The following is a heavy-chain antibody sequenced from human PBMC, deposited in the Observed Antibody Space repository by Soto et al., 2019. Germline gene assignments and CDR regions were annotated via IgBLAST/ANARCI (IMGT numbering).Heavy chain of an antibody. J-gene: IGHJ6*01. D-gene: IGHD2-21*01. CDR3: AKDYCGCKCGYY. CDR2: ISWDGGST. Sequence: RRLYCAASGSTFDHDTMHCVRQASGKGLEWVSLISWDGGSTYYADSVKGRFTISRDNSKNSLYLQMNSLRTEDTALYYCAKDYCGCKCGYY. CDR1: GSTFDHDT. V-gene: IGHV3-43*01.